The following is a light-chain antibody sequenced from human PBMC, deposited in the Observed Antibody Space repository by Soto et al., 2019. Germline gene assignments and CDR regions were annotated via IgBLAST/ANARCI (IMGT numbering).Light chain of an antibody. CDR1: SSDVGAYNY. V-gene: IGLV2-14*01. Sequence: QSVLTQHASVSGSPGQSITISCTGTSSDVGAYNYVSWYQQHPGKAPKLMIYEVSNRPSGVSYRFSGSKSGNTASLTISGLQAEDEADYYCSSYTSSSTSYVFGTGTKLTVL. CDR3: SSYTSSSTSYV. CDR2: EVS. J-gene: IGLJ1*01.